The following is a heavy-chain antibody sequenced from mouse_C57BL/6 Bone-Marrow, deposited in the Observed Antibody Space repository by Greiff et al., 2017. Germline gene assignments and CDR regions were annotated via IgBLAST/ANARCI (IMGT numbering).Heavy chain of an antibody. CDR3: ARGDYDLFAY. Sequence: VQLQQPGAELVKPGASVKMSCKASGYTFTSYWITWVKQRPGQGLEWSGDIYPGSGSTIDNEKFKSKATLTVDTSSSTAYMQLSSLTSEDSAVYYCARGDYDLFAYWGQGTLVTVSA. V-gene: IGHV1-55*01. D-gene: IGHD2-4*01. CDR2: IYPGSGST. J-gene: IGHJ3*01. CDR1: GYTFTSYW.